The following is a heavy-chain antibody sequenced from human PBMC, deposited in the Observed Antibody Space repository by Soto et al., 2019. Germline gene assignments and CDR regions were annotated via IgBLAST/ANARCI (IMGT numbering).Heavy chain of an antibody. CDR3: ARGPYSSSPPFYDY. V-gene: IGHV1-69*02. Sequence: SVKVSCKASGGAFSSYTISWVRQAPGQGLEWMGRIIPILGIANYAQKFQGRVTITADKSTSTAYMELSSLRSEDTAVYYCARGPYSSSPPFYDYWGQGTLVTVSS. J-gene: IGHJ4*02. CDR1: GGAFSSYT. CDR2: IIPILGIA. D-gene: IGHD6-6*01.